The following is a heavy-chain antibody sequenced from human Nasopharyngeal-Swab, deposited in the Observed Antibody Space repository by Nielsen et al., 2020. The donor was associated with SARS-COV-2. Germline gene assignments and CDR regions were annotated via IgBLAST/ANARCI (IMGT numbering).Heavy chain of an antibody. V-gene: IGHV4-59*01. CDR2: IYYSGST. Sequence: SETLSLTCTVSGGSISSYCWSWIRQPPGKGLEWIGYIYYSGSTNYNPSLKSRVTISVDTSKNQFSLKLSSVTAADTAVYYCARGSGWTLDYWGQGTLVTVSS. D-gene: IGHD6-19*01. CDR3: ARGSGWTLDY. CDR1: GGSISSYC. J-gene: IGHJ4*02.